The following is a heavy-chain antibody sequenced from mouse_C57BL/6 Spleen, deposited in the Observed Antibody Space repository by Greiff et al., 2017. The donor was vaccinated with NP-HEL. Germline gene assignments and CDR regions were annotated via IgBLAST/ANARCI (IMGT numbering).Heavy chain of an antibody. CDR1: GYAFSSSW. CDR3: ARTTVVATRAMDY. D-gene: IGHD1-1*01. J-gene: IGHJ4*01. Sequence: QVQLKESGPELVKPGASVKISCKASGYAFSSSWMNWVKQRPGKGLEWIGRIYPGDGDTNYNGKLKGKATLTADKSSSTAYMQLSSLTSEDSAVYFCARTTVVATRAMDYWGQGTSVTVSS. V-gene: IGHV1-82*01. CDR2: IYPGDGDT.